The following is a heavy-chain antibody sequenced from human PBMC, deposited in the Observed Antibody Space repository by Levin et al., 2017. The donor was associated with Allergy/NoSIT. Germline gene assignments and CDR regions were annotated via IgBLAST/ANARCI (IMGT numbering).Heavy chain of an antibody. CDR1: GDSVSSNSDA. Sequence: PSETLSLTCAISGDSVSSNSDAWTWIRQSPSRGLEWLGRTYYRSKWYNDYAVSLKSRITINADKSKNQFSLHLNSVTPEDTAVYYCARGPPYSGAPWGQGTLVTVSS. D-gene: IGHD3-10*01. CDR3: ARGPPYSGAP. J-gene: IGHJ5*02. CDR2: TYYRSKWYN. V-gene: IGHV6-1*01.